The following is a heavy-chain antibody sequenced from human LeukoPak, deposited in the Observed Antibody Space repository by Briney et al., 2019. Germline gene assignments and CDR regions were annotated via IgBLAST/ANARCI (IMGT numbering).Heavy chain of an antibody. Sequence: SETLSLTCTVSGGSISSYYWSWIRQPAGKGLEWIGRIYTSGSTNYNPSLKSRVTMSVDTSKNQFSLKLSSVTAADTAVYYCARGTRGRFGELLYWWYYYMDVWGKGTTVTISS. CDR3: ARGTRGRFGELLYWWYYYMDV. CDR2: IYTSGST. J-gene: IGHJ6*03. CDR1: GGSISSYY. V-gene: IGHV4-4*07. D-gene: IGHD3-10*01.